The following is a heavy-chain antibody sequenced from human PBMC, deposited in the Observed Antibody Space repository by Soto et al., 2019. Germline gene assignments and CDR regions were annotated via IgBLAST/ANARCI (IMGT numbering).Heavy chain of an antibody. J-gene: IGHJ6*02. CDR3: ARSLGGAYYYDSSGYYYAEDPGHYYYGMDV. Sequence: GGSLRISCAASGFTFSSYAMHWVRQAPGKGLEWVAVISYDGSNKYYADSVKGRFTISRDNSKNTLYLQMNSLRAEDTAVYYCARSLGGAYYYDSSGYYYAEDPGHYYYGMDVWGQGTTVTVSS. D-gene: IGHD3-22*01. CDR2: ISYDGSNK. V-gene: IGHV3-30-3*01. CDR1: GFTFSSYA.